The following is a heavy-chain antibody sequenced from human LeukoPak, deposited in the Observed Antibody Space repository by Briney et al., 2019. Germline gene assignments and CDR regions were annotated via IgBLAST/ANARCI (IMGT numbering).Heavy chain of an antibody. V-gene: IGHV4-59*01. CDR2: IYYSGST. CDR1: GGSISSYY. J-gene: IGHJ4*02. Sequence: PSETLSLTCTVSGGSISSYYWSWIRQPPGKGLEWIGYIYYSGSTNYNPSLKSRVTISVDTSKNQFSLKLSSVAAADTAVYYCARDRYHYGSGSYSYFDYWGQGTLVTVSS. CDR3: ARDRYHYGSGSYSYFDY. D-gene: IGHD3-10*01.